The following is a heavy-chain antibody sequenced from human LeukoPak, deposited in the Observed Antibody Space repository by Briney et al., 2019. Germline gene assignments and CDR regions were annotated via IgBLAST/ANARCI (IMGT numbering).Heavy chain of an antibody. CDR2: ISSTGVTI. CDR1: RFTFSDDY. J-gene: IGHJ6*02. CDR3: ARFRGNAVAGNPWYYGMDV. D-gene: IGHD6-19*01. Sequence: GGSLRLSCAASRFTFSDDYMNWIRQAPGKGLEWVSYISSTGVTIYYADSVKGRFTISRDNAKNSLYLQVNSLRAEDTAVYYCARFRGNAVAGNPWYYGMDVWGQGTTVTVSS. V-gene: IGHV3-11*01.